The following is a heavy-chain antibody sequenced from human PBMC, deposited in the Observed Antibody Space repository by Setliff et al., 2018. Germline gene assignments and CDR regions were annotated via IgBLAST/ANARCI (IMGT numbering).Heavy chain of an antibody. CDR2: ISYDGSNK. CDR3: ARPRKSYSSGWYRNGDAFDI. J-gene: IGHJ3*02. D-gene: IGHD6-19*01. V-gene: IGHV3-30-3*01. Sequence: AGGSLRLSCAASGFTFSSYAMHWVRQAPGKGLEWVAVISYDGSNKYYADSVKGRFTISRDNSKNTLYLQMNSLRAEDTAVYYCARPRKSYSSGWYRNGDAFDIWGQGTMVTVSS. CDR1: GFTFSSYA.